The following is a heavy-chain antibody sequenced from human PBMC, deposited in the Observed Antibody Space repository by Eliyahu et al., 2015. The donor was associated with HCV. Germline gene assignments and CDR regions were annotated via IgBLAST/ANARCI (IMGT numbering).Heavy chain of an antibody. CDR1: XG. CDR3: AREYCSSTRCYGVDY. J-gene: IGHJ4*02. Sequence: XGISWVRQAPGQGLEWMGWISTKNGNTNHAQKFQGRVTMTRDTSTSTAYMELRSLRSDDTAVYFCAREYCSSTRCYGVDYWGQGTLVTVSS. D-gene: IGHD2-2*01. V-gene: IGHV1-18*01. CDR2: ISTKNGNT.